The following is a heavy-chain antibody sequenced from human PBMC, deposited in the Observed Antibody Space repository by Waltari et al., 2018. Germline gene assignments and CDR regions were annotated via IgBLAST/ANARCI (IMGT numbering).Heavy chain of an antibody. J-gene: IGHJ4*02. Sequence: EVQLVESGGGLVQPGRSLRLSCIGSGFTFDDYTMSWFRQAPGKGLEWVGFIRRKDYGGTTEYGASVKGRFIISRDDSKSIAYLQMNSLKTEDTAVYYCTRDSVVVTAPFNYWGQGTLVTVSS. CDR2: IRRKDYGGTT. CDR1: GFTFDDYT. CDR3: TRDSVVVTAPFNY. V-gene: IGHV3-49*03. D-gene: IGHD2-21*02.